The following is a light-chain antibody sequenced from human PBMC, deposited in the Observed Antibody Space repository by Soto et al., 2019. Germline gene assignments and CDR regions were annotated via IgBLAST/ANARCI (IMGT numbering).Light chain of an antibody. J-gene: IGKJ1*01. CDR3: QQRNNGPFA. CDR2: DAS. Sequence: LTQSPATLSLSPGDRATITCRASQSVSSYLAWYQQKPGKAPKLLIYDASSFASGVPSRFSGSGSGTDFTLTISSLEPEDVATYYCQQRNNGPFAFGQGTKVDIK. V-gene: IGKV3-11*01. CDR1: QSVSSY.